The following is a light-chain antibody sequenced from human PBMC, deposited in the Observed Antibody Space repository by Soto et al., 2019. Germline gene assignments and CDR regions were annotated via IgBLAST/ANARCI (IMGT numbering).Light chain of an antibody. CDR2: GAS. CDR3: QQYNNWPPLMYT. Sequence: EIVMTQSPATLSVSPGERATLSCRASQSVSSNLAWYQQKPGQAPRFLIYGASTRATGIPARFSGSGSGTEFTLTISSLQSEDFAVYYCQQYNNWPPLMYTFGQGTKLEIK. V-gene: IGKV3-15*01. J-gene: IGKJ2*01. CDR1: QSVSSN.